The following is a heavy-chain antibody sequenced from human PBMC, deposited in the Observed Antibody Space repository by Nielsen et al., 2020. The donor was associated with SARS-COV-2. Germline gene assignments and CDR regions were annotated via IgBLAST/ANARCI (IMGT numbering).Heavy chain of an antibody. J-gene: IGHJ4*02. Sequence: GESLKISCEGSGYSFTSYWIGWVRQMPGKGLEWMGIIYTGDSETRYSTSFQGQVTISADKSISTAYLQWSSLKASDTAMYYCARRTFGDYYFDYWGQGTLVTVSS. CDR1: GYSFTSYW. CDR2: IYTGDSET. D-gene: IGHD3-10*01. V-gene: IGHV5-51*01. CDR3: ARRTFGDYYFDY.